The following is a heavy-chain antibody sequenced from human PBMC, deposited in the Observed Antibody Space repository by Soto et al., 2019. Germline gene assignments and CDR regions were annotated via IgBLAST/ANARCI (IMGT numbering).Heavy chain of an antibody. Sequence: PSETLSLTCAVSGGSISSGGYSWSWIRQPPGKGLEWIGYIYHSGSTYYNPSLKSRVTISVDRSKQQFSLKLTSVTAADTAVYDYSRAEYCSSTSWPTSYWFDHWGQGTLVTVSS. CDR3: SRAEYCSSTSWPTSYWFDH. J-gene: IGHJ5*02. CDR1: GGSISSGGYS. CDR2: IYHSGST. V-gene: IGHV4-30-2*01. D-gene: IGHD2-2*01.